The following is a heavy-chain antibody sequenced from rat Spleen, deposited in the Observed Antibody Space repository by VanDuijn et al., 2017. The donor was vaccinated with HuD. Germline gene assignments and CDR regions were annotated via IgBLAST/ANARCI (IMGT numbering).Heavy chain of an antibody. V-gene: IGHV5-29*01. CDR3: ARHHLTGHWYFDF. J-gene: IGHJ1*01. Sequence: EVQLVESDGGLVQPGRSLKLSCAASGFTFSDYYMAWVRQAPTKGLEWVATISYDGSSTYYRDSVKGRFTISRDNAKSTLYLQMDSLRSEDTATYYCARHHLTGHWYFDFWGPGTMVTVSS. CDR1: GFTFSDYY. CDR2: ISYDGSST. D-gene: IGHD5-1*01.